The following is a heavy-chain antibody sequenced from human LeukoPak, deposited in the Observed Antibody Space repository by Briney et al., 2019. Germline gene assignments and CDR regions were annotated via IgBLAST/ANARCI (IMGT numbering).Heavy chain of an antibody. V-gene: IGHV3-23*01. CDR3: ARRAGAYSHPYDY. J-gene: IGHJ4*02. D-gene: IGHD4/OR15-4a*01. CDR1: GFTFSSDA. Sequence: GGSLRLSCAASGFTFSSDAMSWVRQAPGKGLEWVSAISGSGGSTYYADSVKGRFTISRDNSKNTLYLQMNSLRAEDTAVYYCARRAGAYSHPYDYWGQGTLVTVSS. CDR2: ISGSGGST.